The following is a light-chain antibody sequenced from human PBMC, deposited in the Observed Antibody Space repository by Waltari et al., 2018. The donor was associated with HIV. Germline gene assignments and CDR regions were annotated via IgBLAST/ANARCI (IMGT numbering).Light chain of an antibody. CDR1: ALAKQS. CDR2: NDP. J-gene: IGLJ3*02. CDR3: QSADSAGTGV. Sequence: SYELTQPPSVSVSPGQTARITCSGDALAKQSAYWYQQRPGQAPVSVIFNDPDGHPGIPERVSGSSSGTEATFTIDRVQPEDEADFYCQSADSAGTGVFGGGTKLTVL. V-gene: IGLV3-25*03.